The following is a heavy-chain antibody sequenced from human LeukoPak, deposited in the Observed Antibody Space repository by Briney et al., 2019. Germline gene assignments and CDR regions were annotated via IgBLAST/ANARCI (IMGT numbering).Heavy chain of an antibody. CDR2: IEGDGTGT. J-gene: IGHJ6*04. CDR1: GFTFSDNW. Sequence: PGGSLRLSCAASGFTFSDNWMHWVRQAPGKGLVWVSRIEGDGTGTVYADSVKGRFTISRDNAKNTLYLQMNSLRAEDTAVYYCTRDYYYRMDFWGKGTTVTVSS. CDR3: TRDYYYRMDF. V-gene: IGHV3-74*01.